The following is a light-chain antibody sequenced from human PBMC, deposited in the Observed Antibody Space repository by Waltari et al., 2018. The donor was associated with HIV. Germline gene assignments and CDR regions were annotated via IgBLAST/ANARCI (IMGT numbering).Light chain of an antibody. CDR2: WAS. CDR3: QQYYSTPWT. J-gene: IGKJ1*01. CDR1: KSVLYSSNNKNY. V-gene: IGKV4-1*01. Sequence: DIVMTQSPDYLAVPLGERATINCKSSKSVLYSSNNKNYLAWYQQKPGQPPKLLIYWASTRESGVPDRFSGSGSGTDFTLTISSLQAEDVAVYYCQQYYSTPWTFGQGTKVEIK.